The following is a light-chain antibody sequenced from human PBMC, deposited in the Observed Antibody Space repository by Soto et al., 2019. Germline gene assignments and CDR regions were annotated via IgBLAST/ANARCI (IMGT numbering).Light chain of an antibody. Sequence: QTVVTQEPSFSVSPGGTVTLTCGLSSGSVSTSYYPSWYQQTPGQAPRTLIYSTNTRSSGVPDRFSGSILGNKAALTITGAQAEDESDYYCVLYMGSGISVFGGGTQLTVL. CDR2: STN. CDR1: SGSVSTSYY. V-gene: IGLV8-61*01. CDR3: VLYMGSGISV. J-gene: IGLJ2*01.